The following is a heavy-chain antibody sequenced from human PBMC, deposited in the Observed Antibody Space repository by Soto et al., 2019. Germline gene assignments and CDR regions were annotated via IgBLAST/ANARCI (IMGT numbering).Heavy chain of an antibody. V-gene: IGHV4-39*01. Sequence: QLQLQESGPGLVKXSETLSLTCXVSXXSXXXXXFXXXXXXXXXXXXLXSIEHIFHTGATYQNPTLKSRLRMSVDTSKNQFSLNLSSVTATDTAVYYCARRRIVPTTNFDYWGQGTLVTVSS. CDR3: ARRRIVPTTNFDY. D-gene: IGHD1-26*01. CDR1: XXSXXXXXFX. CDR2: IFHTGAT. J-gene: IGHJ4*02.